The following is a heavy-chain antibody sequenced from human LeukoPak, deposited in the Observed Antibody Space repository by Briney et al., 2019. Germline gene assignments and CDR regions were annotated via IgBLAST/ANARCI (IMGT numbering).Heavy chain of an antibody. CDR2: ISWNSGSI. J-gene: IGHJ5*02. V-gene: IGHV3-9*01. CDR3: AKDISPYSSGWLNWFDP. CDR1: GFTFDDYA. Sequence: PGGSLRLSCAASGFTFDDYAMHWVRQAPGKGLEWVSGISWNSGSIGYADSVKGRFTISRDNAKNSLYLQMNSLRAEDTALYYCAKDISPYSSGWLNWFDPWGQGTLVTVSS. D-gene: IGHD6-19*01.